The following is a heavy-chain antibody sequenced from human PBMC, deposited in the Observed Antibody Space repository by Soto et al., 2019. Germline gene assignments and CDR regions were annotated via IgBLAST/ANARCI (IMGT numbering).Heavy chain of an antibody. D-gene: IGHD6-19*01. J-gene: IGHJ3*02. CDR2: IYYSGST. Sequence: PSETLSLTCPVSGGSISSYYWSWIRQPPGKGLEWIGYIYYSGSTNYNPSLKSRVTISVDTSKNQFSLKLSSVTAADTAVYYCARHGGWYVDAFDIWGQGTMVTVSS. CDR1: GGSISSYY. V-gene: IGHV4-59*08. CDR3: ARHGGWYVDAFDI.